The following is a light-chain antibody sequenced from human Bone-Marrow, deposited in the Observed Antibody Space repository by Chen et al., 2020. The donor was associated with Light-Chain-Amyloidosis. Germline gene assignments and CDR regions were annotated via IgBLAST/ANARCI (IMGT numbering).Light chain of an antibody. CDR2: KDS. V-gene: IGLV3-25*03. CDR1: ALPKQY. Sequence: SYELPQPPSVSVSPGQTARITCSGDALPKQYAYWYQQKPGQAPVLVIYKDSERPSGSPERFSGSSSGTTVTLNISGVQAEDEADYYCQSADSSGPNWVFGGGTKLTVL. J-gene: IGLJ3*02. CDR3: QSADSSGPNWV.